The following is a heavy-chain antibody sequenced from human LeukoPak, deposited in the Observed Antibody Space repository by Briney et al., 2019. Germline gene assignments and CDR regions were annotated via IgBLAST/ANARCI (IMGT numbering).Heavy chain of an antibody. CDR1: GFTFSNYW. D-gene: IGHD1-26*01. Sequence: GGSLRLSCAASGFTFSNYWMDWVRQAPGKGLVWVSRINTDGSRTTYADSVKGRFTISRDNAKNTLYLQMNSLRADDTAVYFCARGLRGSYPLDCWGQGALVTVSS. J-gene: IGHJ4*02. CDR2: INTDGSRT. CDR3: ARGLRGSYPLDC. V-gene: IGHV3-74*01.